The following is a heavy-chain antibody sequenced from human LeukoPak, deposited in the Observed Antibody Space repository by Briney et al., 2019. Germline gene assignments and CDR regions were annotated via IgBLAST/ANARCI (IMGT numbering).Heavy chain of an antibody. CDR3: ARLGVFYDSSGYYYEY. J-gene: IGHJ4*02. V-gene: IGHV1-18*01. Sequence: ASVKVSCKASGYTFTSSGISWVRQAPGQGLEWMGWISAYKGNTNYAQKFQGRVTMTRDMSTSTVYMELSSLRSEDTAVYYCARLGVFYDSSGYYYEYWGQGTLVTVSS. CDR1: GYTFTSSG. CDR2: ISAYKGNT. D-gene: IGHD3-22*01.